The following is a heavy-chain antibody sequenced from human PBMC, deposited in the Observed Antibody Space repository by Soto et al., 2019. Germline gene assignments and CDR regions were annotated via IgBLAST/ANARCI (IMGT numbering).Heavy chain of an antibody. CDR3: ARRVWVRGVMAFDI. J-gene: IGHJ3*02. Sequence: ASVKVSCKASGFTITNSAVQWVRQARGQRLEWIGWIVVGSGNTNYAQKFQERVTITRDMSTSTAYMELSSLRSEDTAVYYCARRVWVRGVMAFDIWG. CDR1: GFTITNSA. CDR2: IVVGSGNT. V-gene: IGHV1-58*01. D-gene: IGHD3-10*01.